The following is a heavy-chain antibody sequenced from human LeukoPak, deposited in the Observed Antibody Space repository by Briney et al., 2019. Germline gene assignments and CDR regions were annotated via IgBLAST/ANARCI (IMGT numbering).Heavy chain of an antibody. J-gene: IGHJ4*02. D-gene: IGHD1-26*01. CDR1: GFIFTTCA. V-gene: IGHV1-58*02. CDR3: AASVVGATTPFDY. CDR2: IVVGSGNT. Sequence: VASVKVSCKASGFIFTTCAMQWVPQARGQRLEWIGWIVVGSGNTNYAQKFQERVTITRDMSTSTAYMELSSLRSEDTAVYYCAASVVGATTPFDYSGQGTLVTVSS.